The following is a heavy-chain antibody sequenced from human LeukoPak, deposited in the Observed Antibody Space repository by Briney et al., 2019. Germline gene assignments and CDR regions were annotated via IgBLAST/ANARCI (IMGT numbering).Heavy chain of an antibody. Sequence: SETLSLTCTVSGGSISSYYWSWIRQLPGKGLEWIGYIYHSGSTYYNPSLKSRVTISVDRSKNQFSLKLSSVTAADTAVYYCARLLSGAYCGGDCYFDYWGQGTLVTVSS. CDR3: ARLLSGAYCGGDCYFDY. J-gene: IGHJ4*02. CDR1: GGSISSYY. D-gene: IGHD2-21*02. V-gene: IGHV4-59*12. CDR2: IYHSGST.